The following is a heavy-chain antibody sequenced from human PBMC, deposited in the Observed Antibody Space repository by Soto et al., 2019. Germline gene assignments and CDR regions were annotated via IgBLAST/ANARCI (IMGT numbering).Heavy chain of an antibody. V-gene: IGHV3-21*01. Sequence: EVQLVESGGGPVRPGGSLKLSCAASGFNFITYSLSWVRQAPGKGLEWVASISSSAVHIDYADSVKGRFTISRDNANNSLYLQMNSLRAEDTATYYCVRDGLDYYDTERLYFDNWGQGTLVTVSS. CDR1: GFNFITYS. J-gene: IGHJ4*02. CDR3: VRDGLDYYDTERLYFDN. D-gene: IGHD3-22*01. CDR2: ISSSAVHI.